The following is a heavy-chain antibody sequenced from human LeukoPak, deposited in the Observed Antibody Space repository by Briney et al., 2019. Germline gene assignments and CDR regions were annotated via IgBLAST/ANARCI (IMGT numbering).Heavy chain of an antibody. CDR3: AKDPNGDYFGAFDV. D-gene: IGHD4-17*01. V-gene: IGHV3-23*01. CDR1: GLTFSNYA. J-gene: IGHJ3*01. CDR2: ITGSGGWT. Sequence: GGSLRLSCAASGLTFSNYAMMWLRQAPGKGLEWVSAITGSGGWTLYADSVKGRFTISRDNSKNTLYLEMSSLRVEDTAVYYCAKDPNGDYFGAFDVWGQGTMVTVSS.